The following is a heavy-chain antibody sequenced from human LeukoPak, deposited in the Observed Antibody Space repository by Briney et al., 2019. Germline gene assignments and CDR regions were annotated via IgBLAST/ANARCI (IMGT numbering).Heavy chain of an antibody. V-gene: IGHV1-69*05. CDR2: FIPIFGTA. Sequence: ASVKVSCKASGGTFSSYAISWVRQAPGQGLEWMGRFIPIFGTANYAQKFQGRVTITTDESTSTAYMELSSLRSEDTAVYYCASGYYDSSGYYYLDYWGQGTLVTVSS. D-gene: IGHD3-22*01. CDR1: GGTFSSYA. CDR3: ASGYYDSSGYYYLDY. J-gene: IGHJ4*02.